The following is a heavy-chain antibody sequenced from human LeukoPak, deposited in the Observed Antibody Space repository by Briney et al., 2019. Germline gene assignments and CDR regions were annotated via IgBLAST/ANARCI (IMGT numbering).Heavy chain of an antibody. D-gene: IGHD1-26*01. CDR3: ARGWIVGATRT. V-gene: IGHV4-61*02. CDR1: GGSISSGSYY. J-gene: IGHJ5*02. Sequence: SQTLSLTCTVSGGSISSGSYYWSWIRQPAGKGLEWIGRIYTSGSTNYNPSLKSRVTISVDTSKNQFSLKLSSVTAADTAVYYCARGWIVGATRTWGQGTLVTVSS. CDR2: IYTSGST.